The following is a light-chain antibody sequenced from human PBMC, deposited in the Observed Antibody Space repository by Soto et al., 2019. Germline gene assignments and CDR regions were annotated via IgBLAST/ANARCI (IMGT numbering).Light chain of an antibody. V-gene: IGKV1-39*01. CDR1: QSISSY. CDR2: ASS. Sequence: DIQMTQSPSSLSASVGDRVTITCRASQSISSYLNWYQQKPGKAPKLLIYASSSLQSGVPSRFSGSASGTDFTLTISSLQPEYFATYYCQQSYSTPWTFGQGTKVEIK. CDR3: QQSYSTPWT. J-gene: IGKJ1*01.